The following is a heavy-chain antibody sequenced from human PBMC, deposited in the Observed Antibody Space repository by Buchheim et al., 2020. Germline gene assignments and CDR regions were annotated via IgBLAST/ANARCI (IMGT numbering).Heavy chain of an antibody. J-gene: IGHJ4*02. Sequence: EVQLVESGGGLVKPGGSLRLSCEVSGFTFSNAWMSWVRQAPGKGLEWVGRIKSKTDGGTTDYAAPVKGRFTILRDDSKDTLYLHMNSLRTEDTGVYYCTTQQDFWSGYYRPDHYWGQGTL. D-gene: IGHD3-3*01. CDR2: IKSKTDGGTT. V-gene: IGHV3-15*01. CDR1: GFTFSNAW. CDR3: TTQQDFWSGYYRPDHY.